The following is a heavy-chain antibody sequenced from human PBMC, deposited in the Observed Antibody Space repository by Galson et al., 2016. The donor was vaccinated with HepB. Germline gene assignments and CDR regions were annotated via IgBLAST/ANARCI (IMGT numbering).Heavy chain of an antibody. CDR2: IFHTGST. CDR1: GGSISSSNW. V-gene: IGHV4-4*02. Sequence: SETLSLTCAVSGGSISSSNWWSWVRQPPGKGLEWIGEIFHTGSTNYNPSFKSRVTISVDKSKNQLSLKLTSVTAADTAVYYCVRSTDFWRFGYWGQGTRVTVSS. CDR3: VRSTDFWRFGY. D-gene: IGHD3-3*01. J-gene: IGHJ4*02.